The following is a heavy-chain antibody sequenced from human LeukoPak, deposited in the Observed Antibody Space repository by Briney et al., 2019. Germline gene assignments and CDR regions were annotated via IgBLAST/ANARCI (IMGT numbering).Heavy chain of an antibody. CDR2: INTNTGNP. Sequence: ASVKVSCKASGYSFTDYAMHWVRQAPGQGLEWMGWINTNTGNPTYAQGFTGRFVFSLDTSVSTAYLQISSLKAEDTAVYYCAREFWWSSSWTFDYWGQGTLVTVSS. D-gene: IGHD6-13*01. CDR3: AREFWWSSSWTFDY. V-gene: IGHV7-4-1*02. J-gene: IGHJ4*02. CDR1: GYSFTDYA.